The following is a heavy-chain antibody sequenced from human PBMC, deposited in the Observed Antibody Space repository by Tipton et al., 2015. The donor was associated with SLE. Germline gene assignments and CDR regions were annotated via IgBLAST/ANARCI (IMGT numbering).Heavy chain of an antibody. J-gene: IGHJ6*03. Sequence: QLVQSGAEVKKSGASVKVSCKASGYSFTSYYIHWVRQAPGQGLEWMGIIHPSGGSASYAQEIQGRVTMTRDTSTSTVYMELSSLRSEDTAAYYCARGDYYYYYMDVWGKGTTVTVSS. CDR2: IHPSGGSA. CDR1: GYSFTSYY. CDR3: ARGDYYYYYMDV. V-gene: IGHV1-46*01.